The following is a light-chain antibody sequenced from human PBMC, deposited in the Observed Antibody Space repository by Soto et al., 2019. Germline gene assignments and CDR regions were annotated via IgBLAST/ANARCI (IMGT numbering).Light chain of an antibody. Sequence: IDITESPTTLSVSPRERATLSCRASQSVSSNLVWYQQKPGQAPRLLIYGASTRVTGIPARFSGSGSGTEFTLTISSLQSEDFAVYYCQQYHNWWTVGQGTKVDI. CDR1: QSVSSN. V-gene: IGKV3-15*01. J-gene: IGKJ1*01. CDR2: GAS. CDR3: QQYHNWWT.